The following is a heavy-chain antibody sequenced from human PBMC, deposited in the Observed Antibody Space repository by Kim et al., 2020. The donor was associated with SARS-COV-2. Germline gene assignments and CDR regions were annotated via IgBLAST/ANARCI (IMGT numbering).Heavy chain of an antibody. CDR1: GGSFSGYY. Sequence: SETLSLTCAVYGGSFSGYYWSWIRQPPGKGLEWIGEINHSGCTNYNPSLKSRVTISVDTSKNQFSLKLSSVTAADTAVYYCARVLGGSDRHQRYSGYHEENYYFDYWGQGTLVTVSS. D-gene: IGHD5-12*01. CDR3: ARVLGGSDRHQRYSGYHEENYYFDY. CDR2: INHSGCT. V-gene: IGHV4-34*01. J-gene: IGHJ4*02.